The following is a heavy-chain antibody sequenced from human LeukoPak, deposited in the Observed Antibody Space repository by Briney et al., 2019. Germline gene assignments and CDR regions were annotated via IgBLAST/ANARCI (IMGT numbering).Heavy chain of an antibody. D-gene: IGHD4-11*01. CDR3: ARGRVSSSTWYSTYYYYFYMDV. CDR2: VDHTGST. Sequence: GSLRLSCAASGFTVSSNYMSWVRQPPGKGLEWIGYVDHTGSTKFNPSLNGRVSISRDTSKNLFSLRLRSVTAADTAVYFCARGRVSSSTWYSTYYYYFYMDVWGKGTTVTVSS. CDR1: GFTVSSNY. V-gene: IGHV4-59*02. J-gene: IGHJ6*03.